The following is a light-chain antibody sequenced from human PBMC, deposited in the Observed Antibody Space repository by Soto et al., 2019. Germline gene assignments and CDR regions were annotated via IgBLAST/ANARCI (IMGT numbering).Light chain of an antibody. CDR3: LQDYSYPRT. Sequence: AIQMTQSPSSLSASVGDRFTITCRASQGIREDLGWYQQKPGKAPKVLIYAASSLQSGVPSRFSGSGSGTDFTLTISSLQPEDFATYYCLQDYSYPRTFGQGTTVEIK. CDR1: QGIRED. CDR2: AAS. J-gene: IGKJ1*01. V-gene: IGKV1-6*01.